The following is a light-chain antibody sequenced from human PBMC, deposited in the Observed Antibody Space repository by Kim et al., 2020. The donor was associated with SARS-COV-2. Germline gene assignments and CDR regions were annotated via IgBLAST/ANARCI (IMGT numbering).Light chain of an antibody. V-gene: IGLV1-51*01. CDR2: DNN. CDR1: SSNIGNNY. Sequence: QSVLTQPPSVSAAPGQKVTISCSGSSSNIGNNYESWYQQLPGTAPKLLLNDNNKRPSGIPDRISGSASGTSATLGITGLQTADEADYYCGTSDRSLSACVFGGGTQLTVL. J-gene: IGLJ3*02. CDR3: GTSDRSLSACV.